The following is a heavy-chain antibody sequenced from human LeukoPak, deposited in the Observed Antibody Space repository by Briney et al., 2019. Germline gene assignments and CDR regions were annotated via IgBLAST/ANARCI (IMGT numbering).Heavy chain of an antibody. V-gene: IGHV3-48*03. D-gene: IGHD4-11*01. Sequence: GGSLRLSCAASGFSFSTFEMHWVRQAPGKGLEWVSYISSSGNTIYYADSVKGRFTISRDNAKNSLYLQMNSLRAEDTAVYYCARDQHYSAFDIWGQGTMVTVSS. CDR1: GFSFSTFE. J-gene: IGHJ3*02. CDR2: ISSSGNTI. CDR3: ARDQHYSAFDI.